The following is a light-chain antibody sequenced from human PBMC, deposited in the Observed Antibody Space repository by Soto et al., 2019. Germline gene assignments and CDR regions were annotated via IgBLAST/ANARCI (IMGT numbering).Light chain of an antibody. CDR1: PSISNNY. CDR3: QQFSSYPLT. CDR2: GAS. V-gene: IGKV3-20*01. J-gene: IGKJ4*01. Sequence: IVFAPVSSNPVPVSREKGTPSCQGSPSISNNYLAWYQQKPGQTPRLLIYGASNRAPGIPDRFSGSGSGTDFTLTISRLEPEDFAVYYCQQFSSYPLTFGGGTKVDIK.